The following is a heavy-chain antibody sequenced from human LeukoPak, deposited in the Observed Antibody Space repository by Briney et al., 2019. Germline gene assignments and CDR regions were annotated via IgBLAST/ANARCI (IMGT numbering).Heavy chain of an antibody. CDR2: ISAYSGNT. CDR3: AREVAGDGDTALYYFDY. D-gene: IGHD5-18*01. V-gene: IGHV1-18*01. CDR1: GYTFTSYG. J-gene: IGHJ4*02. Sequence: GASVKVSCKASGYTFTSYGIRWVRQAPGQGLAWMGWISAYSGNTNYAQKLQGRVTMTTDTSTSTAYMELRSLRSDDTAVYYCAREVAGDGDTALYYFDYWGQGTLVTVSS.